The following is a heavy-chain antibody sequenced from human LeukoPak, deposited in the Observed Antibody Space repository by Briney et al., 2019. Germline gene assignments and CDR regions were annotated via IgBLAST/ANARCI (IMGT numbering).Heavy chain of an antibody. CDR2: INHSGST. CDR1: GGSFGGYY. D-gene: IGHD3-10*01. CDR3: ARRPMVRGVIPFDY. V-gene: IGHV4-34*01. J-gene: IGHJ4*02. Sequence: PSETLSLTCAVYGGSFGGYYWSWIRQPPGKGLEWIGEINHSGSTNYNPSLKSRVTISVDTSKNQFSLKLSSVTAADTAVYYCARRPMVRGVIPFDYWGQGTLVTVSS.